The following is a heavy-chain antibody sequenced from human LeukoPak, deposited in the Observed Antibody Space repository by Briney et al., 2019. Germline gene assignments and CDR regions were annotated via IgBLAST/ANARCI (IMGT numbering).Heavy chain of an antibody. J-gene: IGHJ4*02. CDR2: ISSSGSTI. CDR3: AKGVVVAPDVTPFDY. CDR1: GFTFSSYE. Sequence: GGSLRLSCAASGFTFSSYEMNWVRQAPGKGLEWVSYISSSGSTIYYADSVKGRFTISRDNAKNSLYLQMNSLRAEDTAVYYCAKGVVVAPDVTPFDYWGQGTLVTVSS. D-gene: IGHD2-2*01. V-gene: IGHV3-48*03.